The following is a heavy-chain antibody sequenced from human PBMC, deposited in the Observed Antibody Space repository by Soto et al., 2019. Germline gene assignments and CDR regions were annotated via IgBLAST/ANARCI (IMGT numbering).Heavy chain of an antibody. CDR2: ISGSGGST. J-gene: IGHJ4*02. CDR1: GFTFSNYA. D-gene: IGHD3-10*01. CDR3: AKGQGRSWYEIAD. V-gene: IGHV3-23*01. Sequence: EVQLLESGGGLVQPGGSLRLSCAASGFTFSNYAVTWVRQAPGKGLEWVSTISGSGGSTYYADSVKGRFTISRDNSKNTLYLQMNSLRAGDTAGYYCAKGQGRSWYEIADWGQGTLVTVSS.